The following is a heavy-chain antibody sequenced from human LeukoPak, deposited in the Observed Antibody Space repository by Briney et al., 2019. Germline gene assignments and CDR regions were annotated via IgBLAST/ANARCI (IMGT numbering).Heavy chain of an antibody. J-gene: IGHJ5*02. CDR2: IIPIFGTA. CDR3: ARRAACCGGDGIGGWFDP. V-gene: IGHV1-69*05. Sequence: SVKVSCKASGGTFSSYAISWVRQAPGQGLEWMGRIIPIFGTANYAQKFQGRVTITTDESTSTAYMELSSLRSEDTAVYYCARRAACCGGDGIGGWFDPWGQGTLVTVSS. D-gene: IGHD2-21*02. CDR1: GGTFSSYA.